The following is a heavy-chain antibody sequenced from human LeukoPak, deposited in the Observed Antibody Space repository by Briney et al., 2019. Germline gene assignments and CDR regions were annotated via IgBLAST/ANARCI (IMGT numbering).Heavy chain of an antibody. V-gene: IGHV4-59*01. J-gene: IGHJ4*02. Sequence: SETLSLTCTVSGGSIGNFYWNWIRQSPGKGLEWFGYIYYSGTTNYNPSHKSRVTISLGMSSNQFSLRLDSVTAADTTVYYCARADSLDYGGQGILVTVSS. CDR3: ARADSLDY. CDR2: IYYSGTT. CDR1: GGSIGNFY. D-gene: IGHD5-18*01.